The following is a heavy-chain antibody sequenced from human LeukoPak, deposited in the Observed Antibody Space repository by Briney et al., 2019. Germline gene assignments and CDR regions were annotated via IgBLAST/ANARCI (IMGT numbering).Heavy chain of an antibody. V-gene: IGHV4-4*07. CDR3: ARDLVAFDY. D-gene: IGHD2-15*01. Sequence: PSETLSLTCTVSGGSFSDYYWSWIRQPAGKGLKWIGRIYTSGSTNYNPSLKSRVTMSLDMSKNQLSLKLNSVTAADTAVYYCARDLVAFDYWGQGALVIVSS. J-gene: IGHJ4*02. CDR2: IYTSGST. CDR1: GGSFSDYY.